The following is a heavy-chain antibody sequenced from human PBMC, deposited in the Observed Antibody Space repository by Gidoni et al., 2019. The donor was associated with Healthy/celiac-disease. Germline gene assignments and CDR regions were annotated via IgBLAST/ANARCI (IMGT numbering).Heavy chain of an antibody. J-gene: IGHJ4*02. CDR2: SSGSGGST. Sequence: EVQLLESGGGLVQPGGSLSLSCAASGFTFSSYAMSWVRQAPGKGLEWVSASSGSGGSTYYADSVKGRFTISRDNSKNTLYLQMTSLRAEDTAVYYCGGGPMITFGGVIANFDYWGQGTLVTVSS. CDR1: GFTFSSYA. CDR3: GGGPMITFGGVIANFDY. D-gene: IGHD3-16*02. V-gene: IGHV3-23*01.